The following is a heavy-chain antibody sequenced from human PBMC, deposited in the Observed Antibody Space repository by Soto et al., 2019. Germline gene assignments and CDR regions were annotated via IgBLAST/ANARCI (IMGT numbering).Heavy chain of an antibody. Sequence: PGESLKISCKGSGYSFAGYWITWVRQKPGKGLEWMGRIDPSDSQTYYSPSFRGHVTISATKSITTVFLQWSSLRASDTAMYYCARDTVLTGMFDFWGQGTLVTVSS. CDR2: IDPSDSQT. CDR1: GYSFAGYW. J-gene: IGHJ4*02. D-gene: IGHD4-17*01. V-gene: IGHV5-10-1*01. CDR3: ARDTVLTGMFDF.